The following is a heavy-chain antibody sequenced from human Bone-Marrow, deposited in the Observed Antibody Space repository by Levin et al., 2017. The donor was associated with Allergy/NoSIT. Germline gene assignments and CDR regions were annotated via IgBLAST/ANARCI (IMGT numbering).Heavy chain of an antibody. V-gene: IGHV4-39*01. J-gene: IGHJ6*03. CDR3: ARHARDHYYSYHYMDV. CDR2: IYYGGST. Sequence: SETLSLTCTVSGGSISSSSYYWGWIRQPPGKGLEWIGSIYYGGSTYYNPSLKSRVTISVDTSKNHFSLRLSSVTAADTAVYYCARHARDHYYSYHYMDVWGIGTTVTVSS. CDR1: GGSISSSSYY.